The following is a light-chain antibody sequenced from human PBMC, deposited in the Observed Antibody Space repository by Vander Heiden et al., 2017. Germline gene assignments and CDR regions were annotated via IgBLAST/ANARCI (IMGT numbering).Light chain of an antibody. Sequence: NFVLPQPHSVSESPGKTVAISCTRSSGSIASHFVQWYQQRPGSSPTTVIFEDNQRPSGVPDRFSGSIDSSSNSASLTISGLKTEDEADYYCQSYDSSNHNWVFGGGTKLTVL. CDR2: EDN. J-gene: IGLJ3*02. CDR3: QSYDSSNHNWV. CDR1: SGSIASHF. V-gene: IGLV6-57*01.